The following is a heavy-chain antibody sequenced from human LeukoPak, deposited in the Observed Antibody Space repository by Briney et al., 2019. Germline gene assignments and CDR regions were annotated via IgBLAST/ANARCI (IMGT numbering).Heavy chain of an antibody. V-gene: IGHV4-59*01. CDR1: GGSISGYY. CDR2: IFYGGST. D-gene: IGHD1-26*01. Sequence: TPSETLSLTCTVSGGSISGYYWSWIRQPPGKGLEWIGYIFYGGSTNYNPSLKSRVTISVDTSKNQFSLKLSSVTAADTAVYYCARGEWDLLFDYWGQGTLVTVSS. CDR3: ARGEWDLLFDY. J-gene: IGHJ4*02.